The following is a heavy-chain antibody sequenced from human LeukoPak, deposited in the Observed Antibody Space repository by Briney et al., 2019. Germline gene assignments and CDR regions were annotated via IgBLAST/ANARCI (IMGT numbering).Heavy chain of an antibody. J-gene: IGHJ4*02. CDR1: GFTVSSNY. CDR2: IYSGGST. D-gene: IGHD3-22*01. CDR3: ARAMRSLYYFDY. Sequence: GGSLRLSCAASGFTVSSNYMSWVRQAPGKGLEWVSVIYSGGSTCYADSVKGRFTISRDNSKNTLYLQMNSLRAEGTAVYYCARAMRSLYYFDYWGQGTLVTVSS. V-gene: IGHV3-66*01.